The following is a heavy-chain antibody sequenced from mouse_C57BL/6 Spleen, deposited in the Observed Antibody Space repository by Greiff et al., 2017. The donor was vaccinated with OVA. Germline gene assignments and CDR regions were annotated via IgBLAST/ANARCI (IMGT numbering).Heavy chain of an antibody. V-gene: IGHV5-6*02. J-gene: IGHJ3*01. Sequence: EVKVVESGGDLVKPGGSLKLSCAVSGFTFSSYGMSWVRQTPDKRLEWVAPISSGGSYTYYPDSVKGRFTISRDNAKNTRYLQMSSLKSEDTAMYYCARRGYDYDAWFAYWGQGTLVTVSA. CDR1: GFTFSSYG. CDR2: ISSGGSYT. CDR3: ARRGYDYDAWFAY. D-gene: IGHD2-4*01.